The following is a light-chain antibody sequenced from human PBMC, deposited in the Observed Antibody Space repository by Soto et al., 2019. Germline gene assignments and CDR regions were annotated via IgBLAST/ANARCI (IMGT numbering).Light chain of an antibody. Sequence: IVLTQSPGTRSLSPGERATLSCRASQSVSSSYLAWYQQKPGQAPRLLMYDASNRATGIPARFSGSGSGTDFTLTISSLETEDFAVYYCQQRSNWPPAFGQGTRLEIK. CDR3: QQRSNWPPA. CDR2: DAS. V-gene: IGKV3-11*01. J-gene: IGKJ5*01. CDR1: QSVSSSY.